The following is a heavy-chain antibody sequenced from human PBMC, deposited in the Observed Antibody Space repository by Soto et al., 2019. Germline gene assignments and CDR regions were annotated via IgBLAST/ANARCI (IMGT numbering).Heavy chain of an antibody. Sequence: GASVKVSCKASGYTFTGYYMHWVRQAPGQGLEWMGWINPNSGGTNYAQKFQGWVTMTRDTSISTAYMELSRLRSDDTAVYYCARDRAPRYSSSWYVHYYGMDVWGQGTTVTVSS. CDR2: INPNSGGT. CDR1: GYTFTGYY. V-gene: IGHV1-2*04. J-gene: IGHJ6*02. CDR3: ARDRAPRYSSSWYVHYYGMDV. D-gene: IGHD6-13*01.